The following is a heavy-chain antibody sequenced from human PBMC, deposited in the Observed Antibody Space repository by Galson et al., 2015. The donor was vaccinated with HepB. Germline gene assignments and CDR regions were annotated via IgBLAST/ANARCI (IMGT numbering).Heavy chain of an antibody. CDR3: AKEFYYDNSGYYGDALDI. Sequence: SLRLSCAASGFAFSNYAMNWVRQAPGRGLEWVSEITGSGDNTDYADSVKGRFTISRDNSKTTLYLQMNSLRAEDTAVYYCAKEFYYDNSGYYGDALDIWGQGTIVTVSS. V-gene: IGHV3-23*01. D-gene: IGHD3-22*01. CDR2: ITGSGDNT. J-gene: IGHJ3*02. CDR1: GFAFSNYA.